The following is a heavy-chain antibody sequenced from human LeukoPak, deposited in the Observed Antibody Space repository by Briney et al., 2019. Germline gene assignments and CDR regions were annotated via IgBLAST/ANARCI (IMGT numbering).Heavy chain of an antibody. D-gene: IGHD3-3*01. CDR1: GGSISSSNW. Sequence: SETLSLTCAVSGGSISSSNWWSWVRQPPGKGLEWIGEIYHSGSTNYNPSLKSRVTISVDTSKNQFSLKLSSVTAADTAVYYCARETSITIFGVALPAYYFDYWGQGTLVTVSS. CDR2: IYHSGST. J-gene: IGHJ4*02. V-gene: IGHV4-4*02. CDR3: ARETSITIFGVALPAYYFDY.